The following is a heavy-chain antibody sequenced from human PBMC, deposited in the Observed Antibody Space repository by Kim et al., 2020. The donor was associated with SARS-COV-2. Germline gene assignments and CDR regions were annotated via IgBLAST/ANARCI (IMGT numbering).Heavy chain of an antibody. Sequence: GGSLRLSCAASGFTFSSYSMNWVRQAPGKGLEWVSSISSSSYIYYADSVKGRFTISRDNAKNSLYLQMNSLRAEDTAVYYCARDTVEMATIEEYYYFDYWGQGTLVTVSS. CDR1: GFTFSSYS. CDR3: ARDTVEMATIEEYYYFDY. V-gene: IGHV3-21*01. J-gene: IGHJ4*02. CDR2: ISSSSYI. D-gene: IGHD5-12*01.